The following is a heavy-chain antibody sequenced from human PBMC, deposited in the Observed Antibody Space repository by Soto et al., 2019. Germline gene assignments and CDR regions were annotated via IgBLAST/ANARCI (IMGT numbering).Heavy chain of an antibody. Sequence: GPSVKVSCKASGYTFTGFYMHWVRQAPGLGLEWMGWINPNSGGTNYAQKFQGRVTMTRDTSISTAYMELSRLRSDDTAVYYCARGDPDIVVVPAAIGDWFDPWGQGTLVTVSS. V-gene: IGHV1-2*02. CDR1: GYTFTGFY. CDR3: ARGDPDIVVVPAAIGDWFDP. D-gene: IGHD2-2*02. J-gene: IGHJ5*02. CDR2: INPNSGGT.